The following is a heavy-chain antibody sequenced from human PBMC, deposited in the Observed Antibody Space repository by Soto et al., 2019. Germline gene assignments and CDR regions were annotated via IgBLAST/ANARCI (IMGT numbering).Heavy chain of an antibody. V-gene: IGHV3-73*02. D-gene: IGHD2-8*01. CDR3: TRQGGVSVQGNYFYYGMDV. Sequence: EVQLVESGGGLVQPGGSLRLSCAASGFSFSGSAMHWVRQASGKGLEWVGRISSKANDYATAYAASVTGRFTISGDDSENTAILKMTNLKTDDTAVYYCTRQGGVSVQGNYFYYGMDVWGQGTTVTVSS. CDR2: ISSKANDYAT. J-gene: IGHJ6*02. CDR1: GFSFSGSA.